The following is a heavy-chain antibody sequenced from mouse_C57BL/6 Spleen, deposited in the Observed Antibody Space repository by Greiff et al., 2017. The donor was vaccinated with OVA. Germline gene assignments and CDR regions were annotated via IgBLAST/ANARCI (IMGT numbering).Heavy chain of an antibody. CDR2: IYPGSGST. D-gene: IGHD1-1*01. CDR3: AREGYYGSSYYARDD. V-gene: IGHV1-81*01. J-gene: IGHJ4*01. CDR1: GYTFTSYG. Sequence: QVQLKQSGAELARPGASVKLSCKASGYTFTSYGISWVKQSTGQGLEWIGEIYPGSGSTYYNEKFKGKATLTADKSSSTAYMELRSLTSEDSAVYFCAREGYYGSSYYARDDWGQGTSVTVSS.